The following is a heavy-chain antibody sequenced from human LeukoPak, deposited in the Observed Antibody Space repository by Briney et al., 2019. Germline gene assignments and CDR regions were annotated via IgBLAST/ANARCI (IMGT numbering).Heavy chain of an antibody. CDR3: ASKDSSGWYEEA. Sequence: ASVKVSCKASGYTFTSYYIHWVRQAPGLGLEWMGVINPGGGSTSYAQKFQGRVTMTRDTSTSTVYMELSSLRSEDTAVYYCASKDSSGWYEEAWGQGTLVTVSS. CDR1: GYTFTSYY. V-gene: IGHV1-46*01. D-gene: IGHD6-19*01. CDR2: INPGGGST. J-gene: IGHJ5*02.